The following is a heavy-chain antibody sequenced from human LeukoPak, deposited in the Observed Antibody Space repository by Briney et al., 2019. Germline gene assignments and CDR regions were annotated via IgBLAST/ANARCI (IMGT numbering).Heavy chain of an antibody. J-gene: IGHJ4*02. CDR2: INSAGSTI. CDR3: ARGQYYDILTGYYGPPFDY. V-gene: IGHV3-48*03. Sequence: GGSLRLSCAASGFTLSSYEMNWVRQAPGKGLEWVSYINSAGSTIYYADSVKGRFTISRDNAKNSLYLQMNSLGAEDTAVYYCARGQYYDILTGYYGPPFDYWGQGTLITVSS. CDR1: GFTLSSYE. D-gene: IGHD3-9*01.